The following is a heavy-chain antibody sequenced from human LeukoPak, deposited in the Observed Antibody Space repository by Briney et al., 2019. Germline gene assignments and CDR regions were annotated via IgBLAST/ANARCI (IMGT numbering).Heavy chain of an antibody. CDR3: ARDNDVGGGAFYGMDV. V-gene: IGHV1-2*02. D-gene: IGHD3-3*01. J-gene: IGHJ6*02. CDR1: GYTFTGYP. Sequence: ASVKVSCKASGYTFTGYPMHWVRQAPGQGLEWMGWINPNSGGTNYAQKFQGRVTMTRDTSISTVYMELSSLRSDDTAVYYCARDNDVGGGAFYGMDVWGQGTTVIVSS. CDR2: INPNSGGT.